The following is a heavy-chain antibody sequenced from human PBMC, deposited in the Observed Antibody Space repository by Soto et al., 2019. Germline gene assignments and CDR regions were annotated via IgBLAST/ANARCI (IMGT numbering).Heavy chain of an antibody. D-gene: IGHD5-18*01. CDR3: ARDPWIQLWGGQFDY. CDR2: ISYDGSNK. V-gene: IGHV3-30-3*01. Sequence: QVQLVESGGDVVQPGRSLRLSCAASGFTFSSYAMHWVRQAPGKGLEWVAVISYDGSNKYYADSVKGRFTITRDNSKNTLYLQMNSLRAEDTAVYYCARDPWIQLWGGQFDYWGQGTLVTVSS. J-gene: IGHJ4*02. CDR1: GFTFSSYA.